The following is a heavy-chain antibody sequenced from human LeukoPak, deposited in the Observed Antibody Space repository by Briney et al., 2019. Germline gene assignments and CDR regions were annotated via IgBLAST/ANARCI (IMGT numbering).Heavy chain of an antibody. CDR1: GGTFSSYA. Sequence: SVKVSCKASGGTFSSYAISWVRQAPGQGLEWMGGIIPIFSTANYAQKFQGRVTITADESTSTAYMELSSLRSEDTAVYYCARDPQKGYSSGWYGYWGQGTLVTVSS. CDR2: IIPIFSTA. CDR3: ARDPQKGYSSGWYGY. J-gene: IGHJ4*02. D-gene: IGHD6-19*01. V-gene: IGHV1-69*13.